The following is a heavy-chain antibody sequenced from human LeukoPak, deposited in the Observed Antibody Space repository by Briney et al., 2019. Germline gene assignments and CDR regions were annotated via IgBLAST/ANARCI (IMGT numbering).Heavy chain of an antibody. V-gene: IGHV3-11*06. CDR2: ISSSSRYI. CDR1: GFTFSDYY. Sequence: GGSLRLSCAASGFTFSDYYMSWIRQAPGKGLEWVSYISSSSRYIYYADSVKGRFTISRDDAKNSLYLQMNSLRAEDTAVYYCARAFDTSWDYYYMDVWGKGTTVTVSS. CDR3: ARAFDTSWDYYYMDV. J-gene: IGHJ6*03. D-gene: IGHD2-2*01.